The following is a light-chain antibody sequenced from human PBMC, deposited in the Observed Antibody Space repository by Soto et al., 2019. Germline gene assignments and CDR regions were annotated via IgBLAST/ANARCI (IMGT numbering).Light chain of an antibody. Sequence: QSVLTQPRSVSGSPGQSVTISCTGTSSNVGGYIYVSWYQHHPGKAPELMIYGVTKRPSGVPDRFSGSKSGNTASLTISGLQAEDEADYYCCSYAGSYVFFGGGTK. CDR2: GVT. CDR3: CSYAGSYVF. CDR1: SSNVGGYIY. J-gene: IGLJ2*01. V-gene: IGLV2-11*01.